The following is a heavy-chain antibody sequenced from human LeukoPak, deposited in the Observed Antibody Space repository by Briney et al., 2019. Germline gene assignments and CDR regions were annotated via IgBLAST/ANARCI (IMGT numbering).Heavy chain of an antibody. CDR3: AREYYDILTGYFDY. Sequence: GGSLRLSCAASGFTFSNYAMSWVRQAPGKGLEWVSVIYSGGSTYYADSVKGRFTISRDNSKNTLYLQMNSLRAEDTAVYYCAREYYDILTGYFDYWGQGTLVTVSS. CDR2: IYSGGST. CDR1: GFTFSNYA. D-gene: IGHD3-9*01. V-gene: IGHV3-66*01. J-gene: IGHJ4*02.